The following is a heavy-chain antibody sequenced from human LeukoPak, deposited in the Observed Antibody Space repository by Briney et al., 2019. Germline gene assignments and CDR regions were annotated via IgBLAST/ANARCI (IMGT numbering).Heavy chain of an antibody. J-gene: IGHJ5*02. V-gene: IGHV4-59*01. CDR3: ARGEVALNWFDP. CDR2: IYYSGST. Sequence: TSETLSLTCTVSGGSISSYYWTWIRQPPGKGLEWIAYIYYSGSTNYNPSLKSRVTISVDKSKNQFSLKLSSVTAADTAVYYCARGEVALNWFDPWGQGTLVTVSS. CDR1: GGSISSYY. D-gene: IGHD2-15*01.